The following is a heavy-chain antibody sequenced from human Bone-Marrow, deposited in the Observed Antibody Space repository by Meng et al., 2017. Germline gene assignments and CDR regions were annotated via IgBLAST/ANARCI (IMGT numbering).Heavy chain of an antibody. D-gene: IGHD3-16*01. CDR3: ARDKYDYVWWNVNGMDI. Sequence: GGSLRLSCAVSGVSFGGYYLSWIRQPPGKGLEWVSYISSSSSYIYYADSVKGRFTISRDNAKNSLYLQMNSLRAEDTAVDYCARDKYDYVWWNVNGMDIWGQGTTVTVSS. V-gene: IGHV3-11*06. J-gene: IGHJ6*02. CDR2: ISSSSSYI. CDR1: GVSFGGYY.